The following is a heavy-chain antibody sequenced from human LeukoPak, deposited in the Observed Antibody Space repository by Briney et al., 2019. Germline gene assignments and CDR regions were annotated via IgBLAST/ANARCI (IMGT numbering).Heavy chain of an antibody. Sequence: GGSLRLSCAASGFNVNSNHMTWVRQAPGKGLEYVSAISSDGDSTYYANSVKGRFTISRDNSKNTLYLQMGSLRAEDMAVYYCARSEQQDFGDYEFDYWGQGTLVTVSS. D-gene: IGHD4-17*01. CDR1: GFNVNSNH. CDR2: ISSDGDST. V-gene: IGHV3-64*01. CDR3: ARSEQQDFGDYEFDY. J-gene: IGHJ4*02.